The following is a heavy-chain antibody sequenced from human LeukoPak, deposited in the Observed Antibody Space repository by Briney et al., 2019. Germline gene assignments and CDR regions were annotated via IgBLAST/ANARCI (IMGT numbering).Heavy chain of an antibody. Sequence: ASVRVSCTVSGYTLTELAINWVRQAPGKGLEWMGGFYPDNGGKVYAQNFQGRVTMTEDTSTNTAYMELSSLRSEDTAVYYCTTVANGYYYYWGQGTLVSVSS. CDR1: GYTLTELA. CDR3: TTVANGYYYY. V-gene: IGHV1-24*01. D-gene: IGHD3-22*01. J-gene: IGHJ4*02. CDR2: FYPDNGGK.